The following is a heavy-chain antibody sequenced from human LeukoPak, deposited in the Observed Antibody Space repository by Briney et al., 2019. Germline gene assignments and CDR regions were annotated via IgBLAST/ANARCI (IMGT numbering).Heavy chain of an antibody. D-gene: IGHD3-22*01. CDR1: GGSISSYY. CDR2: IYHSAST. J-gene: IGHJ3*02. V-gene: IGHV4-59*01. Sequence: SENLSLTCTVSGGSISSYYWSWIRQPPGKGLEWIGYIYHSASTNYNPSLKSRVTISGDTSKNHLSLKLSSVTAADTAVYYCARGGYYDSSGFAFDMWGQGTMVTVSS. CDR3: ARGGYYDSSGFAFDM.